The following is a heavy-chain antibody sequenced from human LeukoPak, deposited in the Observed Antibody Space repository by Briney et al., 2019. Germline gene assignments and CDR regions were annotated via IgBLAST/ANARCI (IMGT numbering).Heavy chain of an antibody. CDR1: GGSISSYY. J-gene: IGHJ4*02. CDR3: VREGVTKCYFDY. CDR2: IYYSGST. D-gene: IGHD4-11*01. Sequence: SETLSLTCTVSGGSISSYYWSWIRQPPGKGLEWIGYIYYSGSTDYNPSLKSRVTISVDTSKNQFSLKLSSVTAADTAVYYCVREGVTKCYFDYWGQGTLVTVSS. V-gene: IGHV4-59*01.